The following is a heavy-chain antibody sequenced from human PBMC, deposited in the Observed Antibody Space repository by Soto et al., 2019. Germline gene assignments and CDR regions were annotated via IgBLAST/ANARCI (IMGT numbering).Heavy chain of an antibody. CDR3: AKDLRETATLRPDY. J-gene: IGHJ4*02. CDR1: GFTFSSFV. CDR2: ISYDGIDK. D-gene: IGHD6-25*01. V-gene: IGHV3-30*18. Sequence: QVQLVESGGGVVQPGTSLRLSCAASGFTFSSFVIHWVRQAPGKGLEWVAVISYDGIDKNYGDSVKGRFTISRENSKNMVYLQMNSLRIEDTAVYHCAKDLRETATLRPDYWGQGVLVAVST.